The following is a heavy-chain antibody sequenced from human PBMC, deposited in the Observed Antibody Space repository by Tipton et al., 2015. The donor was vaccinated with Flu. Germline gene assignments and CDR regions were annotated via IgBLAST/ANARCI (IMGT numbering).Heavy chain of an antibody. CDR1: GVSISDYY. D-gene: IGHD3-3*01. CDR3: ARSLLEDSNPYYGLDV. V-gene: IGHV4-59*01. CDR2: ISYSGTI. J-gene: IGHJ6*02. Sequence: LRLSCSVFGVSISDYYWNWIRQPPGKGLEWIAYISYSGTINYNPSLTSRVTLSVDTSKNHFSLNLYSVTAADTAVYYCARSLLEDSNPYYGLDVWGQGTTVTVSS.